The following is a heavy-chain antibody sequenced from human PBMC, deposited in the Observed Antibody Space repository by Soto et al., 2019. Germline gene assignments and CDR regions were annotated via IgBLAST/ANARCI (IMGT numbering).Heavy chain of an antibody. D-gene: IGHD1-26*01. J-gene: IGHJ5*02. CDR2: INPHGGST. V-gene: IGHV1-46*04. Sequence: ASVKVSCKAPRDTFTSYYINWVRQAPGQGLEWMGVINPHGGSTAYADSVKGRFTISRDNSKSTVYLELNNLSAEDTAVYHCAKNQGVELVPLATVDWFDPWGQGSVVTVSS. CDR1: RDTFTSYY. CDR3: AKNQGVELVPLATVDWFDP.